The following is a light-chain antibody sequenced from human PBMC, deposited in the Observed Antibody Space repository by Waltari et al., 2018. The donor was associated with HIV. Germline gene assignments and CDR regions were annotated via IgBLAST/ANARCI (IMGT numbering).Light chain of an antibody. J-gene: IGKJ1*01. CDR1: HSVSTR. CDR2: GAS. CDR3: QQYRYSPWT. V-gene: IGKV1-5*03. Sequence: DIQMTQSPSTLSASVGDRVTIPCRASHSVSTRVAWYQQKPGNAPKLLIYGASSLKSAVPSRFSGSGSGTEFTLTISGLQPDDFATYYCQQYRYSPWTFGQGTKVDI.